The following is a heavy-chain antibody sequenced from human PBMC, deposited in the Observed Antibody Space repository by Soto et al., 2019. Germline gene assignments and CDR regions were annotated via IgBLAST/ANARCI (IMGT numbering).Heavy chain of an antibody. CDR3: AREAYDFWSGYYEYYFDY. D-gene: IGHD3-3*01. CDR1: GGSISSSSYY. J-gene: IGHJ4*02. CDR2: IYYSGST. V-gene: IGHV4-39*07. Sequence: PSETLSLTCTVSGGSISSSSYYWGWIRQPPGKGLEWIGSIYYSGSTYYNPSLKSRVTISVDTSKNQFSLKLSSVTAADTAVYYCAREAYDFWSGYYEYYFDYWGQGTLVTVSS.